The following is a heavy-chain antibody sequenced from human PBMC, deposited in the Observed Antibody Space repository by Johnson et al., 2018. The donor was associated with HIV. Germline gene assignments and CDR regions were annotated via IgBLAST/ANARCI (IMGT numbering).Heavy chain of an antibody. J-gene: IGHJ3*02. CDR1: GFTFSSYG. CDR2: IWYDGSNK. CDR3: AKDRYYDSSGPDAFDI. D-gene: IGHD3-22*01. V-gene: IGHV3-33*06. Sequence: QVQLVESGGGVVQPGRSLRLSCAASGFTFSSYGMHWVRQAPGTGLEWVAVIWYDGSNKYYAESVKGRTPISRDNFKNTLYLQMNSLRAEDTAVYYCAKDRYYDSSGPDAFDIWGQGTMVTVSS.